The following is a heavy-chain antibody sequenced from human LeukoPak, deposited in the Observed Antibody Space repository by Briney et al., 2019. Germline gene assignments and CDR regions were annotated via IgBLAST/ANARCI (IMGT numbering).Heavy chain of an antibody. J-gene: IGHJ4*02. CDR2: IRYDGSNK. Sequence: GGSLRLSCAASGFTFSSYGMHWVRQAPGKGLEWVAFIRYDGSNKYYADSVKGRFTISRDNAKNTLYLQMNGLRAEDTAVYYCARDLVVTSAYWGQRTLVTVSS. V-gene: IGHV3-30*02. D-gene: IGHD3-16*01. CDR1: GFTFSSYG. CDR3: ARDLVVTSAY.